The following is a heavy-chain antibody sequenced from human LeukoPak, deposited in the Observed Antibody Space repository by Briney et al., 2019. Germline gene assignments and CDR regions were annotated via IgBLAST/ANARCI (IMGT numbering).Heavy chain of an antibody. CDR3: ARNLGYCSSAACYVAWFDS. CDR1: GGSISSYY. D-gene: IGHD2-2*01. V-gene: IGHV4-59*08. J-gene: IGHJ5*01. CDR2: VYYSGST. Sequence: SETLSLTCTVSGGSISSYYWSWIRQPPGKGLEWIGHVYYSGSTNYNPSLKNRVTISVDTSKNQFSLKLTSVTAADTAVYYCARNLGYCSSAACYVAWFDSWGQGTLVTVSS.